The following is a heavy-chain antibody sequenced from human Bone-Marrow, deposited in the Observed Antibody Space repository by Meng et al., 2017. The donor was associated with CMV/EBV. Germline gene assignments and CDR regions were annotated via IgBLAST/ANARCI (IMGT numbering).Heavy chain of an antibody. Sequence: ASVKVSCKASGYTFTSYGISWVRQAPGQGLEWMGWISAYNGNTNYAQKLQGRVTMTTDTSTSKAYMELRSLRSDDTAVYYCAREDIVVVPAAPDYWGQGTLVTVSS. CDR1: GYTFTSYG. D-gene: IGHD2-2*01. J-gene: IGHJ4*02. CDR2: ISAYNGNT. V-gene: IGHV1-18*01. CDR3: AREDIVVVPAAPDY.